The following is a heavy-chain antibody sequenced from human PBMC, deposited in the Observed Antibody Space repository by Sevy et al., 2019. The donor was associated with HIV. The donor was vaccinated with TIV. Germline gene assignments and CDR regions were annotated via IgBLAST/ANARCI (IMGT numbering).Heavy chain of an antibody. Sequence: GESLKISCKGSGYSFTSYWISWVRQMPGKGLEWMGIIYPGDSDTRYSPSFQGQVTISADKSISTAYLQWSSLKASDTAMYYCASQATDYGGYYYYYGMDVWGQGTTVTVSS. CDR3: ASQATDYGGYYYYYGMDV. CDR1: GYSFTSYW. V-gene: IGHV5-51*01. J-gene: IGHJ6*02. D-gene: IGHD4-17*01. CDR2: IYPGDSDT.